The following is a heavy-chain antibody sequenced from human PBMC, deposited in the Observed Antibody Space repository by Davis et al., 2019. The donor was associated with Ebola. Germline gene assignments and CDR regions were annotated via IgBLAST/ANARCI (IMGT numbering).Heavy chain of an antibody. J-gene: IGHJ3*02. CDR2: ISYDGSNK. D-gene: IGHD4-11*01. CDR1: GFTFSTYG. V-gene: IGHV3-30*03. CDR3: ARDDYSNYGGAFDI. Sequence: GESLKISCAASGFTFSTYGMHWVRQAPGKGLEWVAVISYDGSNKYSADSVKGRFTISRDNSKNTLYLQMNSLRAEDTAVYYCARDDYSNYGGAFDIWGQGTMVTVSS.